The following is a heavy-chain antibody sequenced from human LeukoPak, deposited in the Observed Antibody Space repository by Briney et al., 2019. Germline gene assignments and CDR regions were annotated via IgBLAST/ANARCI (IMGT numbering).Heavy chain of an antibody. D-gene: IGHD1-1*01. CDR3: AREAPRERGHSLVNWFDP. CDR1: GYTSTGYY. CDR2: INPNSGGT. V-gene: IGHV1-2*02. J-gene: IGHJ5*02. Sequence: ASVKVSCKASGYTSTGYYMHWVRQAPGQGLEWMGWINPNSGGTNYAQKFQGRVTMTRDTSISTAYMELSRLRSDDTAVYYCAREAPRERGHSLVNWFDPWGQGTLVTVSS.